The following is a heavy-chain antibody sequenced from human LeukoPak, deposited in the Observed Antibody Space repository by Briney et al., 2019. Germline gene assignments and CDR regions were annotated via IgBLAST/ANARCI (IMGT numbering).Heavy chain of an antibody. Sequence: SETLFLTCTVSGGSISSSSYYWGWIRQPPGKGLEWIGSIYYSGSTYYNPSLKSRVTISVDTSKNQFSLKLRSVTAADTAVYFCARRVSGYDRGGRYYYSYMDVWGKGTTVTVSS. CDR2: IYYSGST. CDR3: ARRVSGYDRGGRYYYSYMDV. D-gene: IGHD5-12*01. V-gene: IGHV4-39*01. J-gene: IGHJ6*03. CDR1: GGSISSSSYY.